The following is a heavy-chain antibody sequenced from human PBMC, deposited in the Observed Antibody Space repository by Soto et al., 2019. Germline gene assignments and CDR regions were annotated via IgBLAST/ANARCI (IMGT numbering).Heavy chain of an antibody. CDR1: GYTFTSYG. CDR3: ARDLRITIFGVGNWFDP. D-gene: IGHD3-3*01. V-gene: IGHV1-18*01. CDR2: ISAYNGNT. Sequence: ASVKVSYKASGYTFTSYGISWVRQAPGQGLEWMGWISAYNGNTNYAQKLQGRVTMTTDTSTSTAYMELRSLRSDDTAVYYCARDLRITIFGVGNWFDPWGQGTLVTVSS. J-gene: IGHJ5*02.